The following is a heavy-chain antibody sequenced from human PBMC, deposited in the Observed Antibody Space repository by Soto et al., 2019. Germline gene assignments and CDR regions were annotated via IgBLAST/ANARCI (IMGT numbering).Heavy chain of an antibody. Sequence: QVQLVQSGAEVKKPGSSVKVSCKASGGTFSSYAISWVRQAPGQGLEWMGGIIPIFGTANYAQKFQGRVTNTADESTSTAYMELSSLRSEDTAVYYCARDRTAAAGYYYYGMDVWGQGTTVTVSS. V-gene: IGHV1-69*01. CDR3: ARDRTAAAGYYYYGMDV. J-gene: IGHJ6*02. D-gene: IGHD6-13*01. CDR1: GGTFSSYA. CDR2: IIPIFGTA.